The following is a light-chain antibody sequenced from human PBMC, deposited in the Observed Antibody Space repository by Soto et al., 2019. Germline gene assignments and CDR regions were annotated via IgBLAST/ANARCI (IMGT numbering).Light chain of an antibody. V-gene: IGLV2-14*01. CDR1: SSDIGDYNF. CDR2: DVS. CDR3: SSYTSNTTLV. J-gene: IGLJ7*01. Sequence: QSALTQPASVSESPGQSITISCTGTSSDIGDYNFVSWYQQHPGKAPQLMIYDVSYRPSGVSHRFSGSKSGNTASLTISWRQTEDEADYYCSSYTSNTTLVFGGGTQLTVL.